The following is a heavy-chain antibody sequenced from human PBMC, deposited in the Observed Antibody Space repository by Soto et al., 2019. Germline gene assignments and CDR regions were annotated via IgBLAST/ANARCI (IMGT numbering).Heavy chain of an antibody. CDR3: ARGPDFDP. Sequence: SETLSLTCSVSGGCVSSGSYYWSWIRQPPGKGLEWIGYIYHSGSTRYNPSLKSRVTISVDRSKNQFSLKLSSVTAADTAVYYCARGPDFDPWGQGTLVTVSS. V-gene: IGHV4-61*01. J-gene: IGHJ5*02. CDR1: GGCVSSGSYY. CDR2: IYHSGST.